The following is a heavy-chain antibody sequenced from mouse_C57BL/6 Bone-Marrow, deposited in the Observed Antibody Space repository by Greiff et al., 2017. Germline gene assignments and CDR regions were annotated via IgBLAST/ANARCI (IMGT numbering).Heavy chain of an antibody. CDR2: VYPGDGDT. D-gene: IGHD2-12*01. J-gene: IGHJ4*01. Sequence: VQLQESGAELVKPGASVKISCKASGYAFRSYWMNWVKQRPGKGLEWIGQVYPGDGDTYYNRKFKGKATLTADKSSSTAYMQLNSLTSEDSAVYFCARSYSPYYYAMDYWGQGTSVTVSS. V-gene: IGHV1-80*01. CDR1: GYAFRSYW. CDR3: ARSYSPYYYAMDY.